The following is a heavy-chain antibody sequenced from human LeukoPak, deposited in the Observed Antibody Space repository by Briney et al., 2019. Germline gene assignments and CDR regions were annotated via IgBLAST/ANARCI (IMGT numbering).Heavy chain of an antibody. J-gene: IGHJ4*02. V-gene: IGHV4-31*03. CDR2: IYYSGST. Sequence: PSQTLSLTCTVSGGSISSGGYYWSWIRQHPGKGLEWIGYIYYSGSTYYNPSLKSRVTMSVDTSKNQFSLKLSSVTAADTAVYYCARGTHTPYSSSAGGDYYFDYWGQGTLVTVSS. CDR3: ARGTHTPYSSSAGGDYYFDY. CDR1: GGSISSGGYY. D-gene: IGHD6-6*01.